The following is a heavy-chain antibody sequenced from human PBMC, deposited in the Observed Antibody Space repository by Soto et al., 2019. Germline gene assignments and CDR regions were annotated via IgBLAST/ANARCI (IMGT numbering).Heavy chain of an antibody. Sequence: SETLSLTCTVSGDSVRSRNYYWSWIRQAPGTGLEWIGYVYDSVNYDSGRTNYSPSLKSRVTISLDTSKNQISLNLTSVPAADTAVYYCARESDFWDDAYMRTFDIWGQGTKVTVSS. J-gene: IGHJ3*02. CDR1: GDSVRSRNYY. CDR3: ARESDFWDDAYMRTFDI. V-gene: IGHV4-61*01. CDR2: VYDSVNYDSGRT. D-gene: IGHD3-3*01.